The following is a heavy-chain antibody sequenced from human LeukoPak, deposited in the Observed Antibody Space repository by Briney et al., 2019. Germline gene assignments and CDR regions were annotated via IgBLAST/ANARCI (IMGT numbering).Heavy chain of an antibody. V-gene: IGHV3-73*01. CDR3: TTLDFDY. CDR2: IRIKTNSYAT. Sequence: GGSLRLSCAASGFTFSGSDVHWVRQASGKGLEWVGRIRIKTNSYATEYAASVKGRFTISRDDSKNTAYLQMNSLKTEDTAVYYCTTLDFDYWGQGTLVTVSS. J-gene: IGHJ4*02. CDR1: GFTFSGSD.